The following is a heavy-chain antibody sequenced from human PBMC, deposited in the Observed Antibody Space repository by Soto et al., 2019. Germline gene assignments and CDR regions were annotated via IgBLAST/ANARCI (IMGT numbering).Heavy chain of an antibody. V-gene: IGHV3-30-3*01. CDR2: ISYDGSNK. CDR3: ARLVKQLVSYYYYGMDV. D-gene: IGHD6-6*01. CDR1: GFTFSSYA. J-gene: IGHJ6*02. Sequence: PGGSLRLSCAASGFTFSSYAMHWVRQAPGKGLEWVAVISYDGSNKYYADSVKGRFTISRDNSKNTLYLQMNSLRAEDTAVYYCARLVKQLVSYYYYGMDVWGQGTTVTVSS.